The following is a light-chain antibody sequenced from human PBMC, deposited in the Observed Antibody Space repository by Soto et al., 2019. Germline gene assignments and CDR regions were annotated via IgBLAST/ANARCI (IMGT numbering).Light chain of an antibody. CDR3: QQYHNYPPIT. Sequence: EIVMTQSPATLSVSPGERATLSCRASHSVSTYLAWYQQKPGQAPRLLIYGASTRATGIPARFSGSGSGTEFTLTISSLQSEDFAIYYCQQYHNYPPITFGQGTRLEIK. V-gene: IGKV3D-15*01. CDR2: GAS. CDR1: HSVSTY. J-gene: IGKJ5*01.